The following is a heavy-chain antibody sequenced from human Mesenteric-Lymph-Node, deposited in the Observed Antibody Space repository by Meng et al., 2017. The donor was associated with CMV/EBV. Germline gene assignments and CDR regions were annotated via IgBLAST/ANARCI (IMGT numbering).Heavy chain of an antibody. CDR3: ARGPQARSSTWWFDH. CDR2: INWNGGRT. CDR1: GFTFNDYA. V-gene: IGHV3-20*01. D-gene: IGHD6-6*01. J-gene: IGHJ5*02. Sequence: GGSLRPSCAASGFTFNDYAMTWVRQVPGKGLEWVSGINWNGGRTAYADSVKGRFTISRDSAQNPLYLQMNSLRAEDTDFYHCARGPQARSSTWWFDHWGQGTLVTVSS.